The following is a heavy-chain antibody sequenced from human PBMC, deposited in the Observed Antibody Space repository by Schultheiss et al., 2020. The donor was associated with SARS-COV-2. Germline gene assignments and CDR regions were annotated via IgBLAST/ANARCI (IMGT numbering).Heavy chain of an antibody. CDR1: GGSISSGDYY. CDR3: ARGNYDFWSGYHMGDYFDY. Sequence: SETLSLTCTVSGGSISSGDYYWSWIRQPPGKGLEWIGYIYYSGRTYYNPSLKSRVTISVDTSKNQFSLKLSSVTAADTAVYYCARGNYDFWSGYHMGDYFDYWGQGTLVTVSS. J-gene: IGHJ4*02. V-gene: IGHV4-30-4*01. D-gene: IGHD3-3*01. CDR2: IYYSGRT.